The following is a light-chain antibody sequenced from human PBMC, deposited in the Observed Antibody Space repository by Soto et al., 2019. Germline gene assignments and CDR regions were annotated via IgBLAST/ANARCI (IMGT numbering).Light chain of an antibody. Sequence: QSVLTQPASVSGSPGQSITISCTGASSDVGGYSYVSWYQQHPGKAPKLMIYEVSNRPSGVSSRFSGSKSGNTASLTISGLQSEDEADYYCSSYTDSRTYVFGTGTKVTVL. CDR3: SSYTDSRTYV. CDR1: SSDVGGYSY. V-gene: IGLV2-14*01. J-gene: IGLJ1*01. CDR2: EVS.